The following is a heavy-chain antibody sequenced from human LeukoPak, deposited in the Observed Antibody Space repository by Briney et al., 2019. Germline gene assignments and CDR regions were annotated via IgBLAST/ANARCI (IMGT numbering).Heavy chain of an antibody. CDR3: ARGLGDYNWFDP. V-gene: IGHV4-30-2*01. Sequence: SQTLSLTCAVSGGSISSGGYSWSWIRQPPGKGLEWIGYIYHSGSTYYNPSLKSRVTISVDRSKNQFSLKLSSVTAADTAVYYCARGLGDYNWFDPWGQGTLVTVSP. J-gene: IGHJ5*02. D-gene: IGHD3-10*01. CDR2: IYHSGST. CDR1: GGSISSGGYS.